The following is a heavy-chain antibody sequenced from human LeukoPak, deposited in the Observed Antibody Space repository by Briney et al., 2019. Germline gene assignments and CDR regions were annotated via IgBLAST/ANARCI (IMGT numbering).Heavy chain of an antibody. CDR1: GFSVNYNS. D-gene: IGHD3-9*01. CDR3: ARVRGPTLDSRCMDV. Sequence: GGSLRLSCAASGFSVNYNSIHWVRQAPGKGLEWISYIGNTGSPIYYADSVRGRFTISRDSARNSVYLQMNSLIAEDTGLYYCARVRGPTLDSRCMDVWGKGTTVTVSS. V-gene: IGHV3-48*04. J-gene: IGHJ6*03. CDR2: IGNTGSPI.